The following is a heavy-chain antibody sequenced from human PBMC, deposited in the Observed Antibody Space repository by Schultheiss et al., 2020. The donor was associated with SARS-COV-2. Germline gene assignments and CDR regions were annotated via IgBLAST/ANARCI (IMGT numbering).Heavy chain of an antibody. J-gene: IGHJ6*02. Sequence: SETLSLTCTVSGGSISSGDYYWSWIRQHPGKGLEWIGYIYYSGSTYYNPSLKSRITMSVDTSKNQFYLKLSSVTAADTAVYYCARGGLVLRYFQYGMDVWGQGTTVTVSS. D-gene: IGHD3-9*01. CDR2: IYYSGST. CDR3: ARGGLVLRYFQYGMDV. CDR1: GGSISSGDYY. V-gene: IGHV4-30-4*01.